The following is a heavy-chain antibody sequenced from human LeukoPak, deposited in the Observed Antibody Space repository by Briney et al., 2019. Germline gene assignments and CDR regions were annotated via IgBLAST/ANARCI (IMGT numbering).Heavy chain of an antibody. Sequence: GGSLRPSCAASGFTFSSYGMHWVRQAPGKGLEWVAFIRYDGSNKYYADSVKGRFTISRDNSKNTLYLQMNSLRAEDTAVYYCARDTTVYGDFDYWGQGTLVTVSS. D-gene: IGHD4-17*01. J-gene: IGHJ4*02. CDR1: GFTFSSYG. V-gene: IGHV3-30*02. CDR2: IRYDGSNK. CDR3: ARDTTVYGDFDY.